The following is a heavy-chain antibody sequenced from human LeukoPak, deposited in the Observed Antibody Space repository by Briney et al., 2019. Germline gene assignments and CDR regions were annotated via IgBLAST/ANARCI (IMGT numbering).Heavy chain of an antibody. D-gene: IGHD2-8*01. CDR2: IYWHDDT. V-gene: IGHV2-5*01. CDR3: AHGLVMGHFDY. Sequence: SGPTLVNPTQTLTLTCTFSGFSLSTSAVGVGWIRQPPGKPLEWLALIYWHDDTRSSPSLQSRLTLTKDTSKNQVVLTMTNMDPVDTARYYCAHGLVMGHFDYWGQGTLVTVSS. J-gene: IGHJ4*02. CDR1: GFSLSTSAVG.